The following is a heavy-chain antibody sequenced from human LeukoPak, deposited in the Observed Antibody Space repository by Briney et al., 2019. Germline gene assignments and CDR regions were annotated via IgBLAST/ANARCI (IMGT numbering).Heavy chain of an antibody. Sequence: PGGSLRLSCAASGFTVGSNCMSWVRQAPGKGLEWVSVIYYSGSTYYADSVKGRFTISRDNSKNTLYLQMNSLRAEDTAVYYCARGLYYYDSSGYYYYWGQGTLVTVSS. D-gene: IGHD3-22*01. V-gene: IGHV3-53*01. CDR1: GFTVGSNC. CDR3: ARGLYYYDSSGYYYY. J-gene: IGHJ4*02. CDR2: IYYSGST.